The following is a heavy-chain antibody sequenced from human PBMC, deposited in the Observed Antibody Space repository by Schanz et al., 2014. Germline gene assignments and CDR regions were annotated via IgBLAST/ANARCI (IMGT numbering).Heavy chain of an antibody. Sequence: VQLVESGGGVVQPGRSLRLSCATSGLNFDYYGMNWIRQAPGKGLEWVSYISSSSSTIYYADSVKGRFTISRDNAKNSLYLQMNSLRSEDTAVYYCAKDVDFWSGYYLDYWGQGTLVTVSS. D-gene: IGHD3-3*01. V-gene: IGHV3-48*01. CDR2: ISSSSSTI. CDR1: GLNFDYYG. CDR3: AKDVDFWSGYYLDY. J-gene: IGHJ4*02.